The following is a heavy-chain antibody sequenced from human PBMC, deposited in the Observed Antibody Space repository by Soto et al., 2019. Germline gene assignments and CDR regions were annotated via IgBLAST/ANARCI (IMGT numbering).Heavy chain of an antibody. V-gene: IGHV3-74*01. D-gene: IGHD2-15*01. CDR3: AKDTAYAMDV. J-gene: IGHJ6*04. CDR1: GFDFSNSW. CDR2: INSDGSGT. Sequence: EVQLVESGGGLVQPGGSLRLSCAASGFDFSNSWIHWVRQGPGKGLVWVSHINSDGSGTTYADSVKGRFTISRDNAKNTVYLQMNSLRAEDTAVYYCAKDTAYAMDVGGKGTKVTVSS.